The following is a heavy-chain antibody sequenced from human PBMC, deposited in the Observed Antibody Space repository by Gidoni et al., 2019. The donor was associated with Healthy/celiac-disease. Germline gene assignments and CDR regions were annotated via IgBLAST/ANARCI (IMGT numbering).Heavy chain of an antibody. J-gene: IGHJ4*02. D-gene: IGHD3-3*01. CDR2: ISYDGSNK. CDR1: GFTFISYA. Sequence: QVQLVESGGGVVQPGRSLRLSCAASGFTFISYALHWVRQAPGKGLEWVAVISYDGSNKYYADSVKGRFTISRDNSKNTLYLQMNSLRAEDTAVYYCARGKYDFWSAQTFDYWGQGTLVTVSS. CDR3: ARGKYDFWSAQTFDY. V-gene: IGHV3-30-3*01.